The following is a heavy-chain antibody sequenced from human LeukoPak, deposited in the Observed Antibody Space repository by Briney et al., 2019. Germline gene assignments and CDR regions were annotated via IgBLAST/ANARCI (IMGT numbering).Heavy chain of an antibody. V-gene: IGHV4-59*01. CDR1: GGSISSYY. CDR3: ARQSSVYSSGWFVDY. J-gene: IGHJ4*02. Sequence: PSETLSLICTVSGGSISSYYWSWIRQPPGKGLEWIGYMHHSGSINYNPSLKSRVTISGDTSKNQFSLKLSSVTAADTAVYYCARQSSVYSSGWFVDYWGQGTLVTVSS. CDR2: MHHSGSI. D-gene: IGHD6-19*01.